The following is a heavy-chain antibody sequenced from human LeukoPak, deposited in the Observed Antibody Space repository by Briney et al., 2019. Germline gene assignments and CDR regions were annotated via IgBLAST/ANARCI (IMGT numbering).Heavy chain of an antibody. V-gene: IGHV1-46*01. J-gene: IGHJ4*02. D-gene: IGHD2-2*02. CDR2: INPSGGRT. Sequence: ASVKVSCKASGYTFTSYYMHWVRQAPGQGLEWMGIINPSGGRTSYAQKFQGRVTMTRDTSTSTVYMELSSLRSEDTAVYYCARDWGYCSSTSCYIGYWGQGTLVTVSS. CDR1: GYTFTSYY. CDR3: ARDWGYCSSTSCYIGY.